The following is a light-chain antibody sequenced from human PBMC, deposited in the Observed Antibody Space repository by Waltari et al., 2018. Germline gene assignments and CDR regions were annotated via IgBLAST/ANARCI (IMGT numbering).Light chain of an antibody. V-gene: IGKV3-20*01. CDR3: HNHERLPAM. Sequence: EIVLTQSPGTLSLSPGERATLSCRASQSISRYLAWYQQKPGQAPRLLIYAASSRATGIPDRFSGSGSGTDFSLTISRLEPEDFAVYCCHNHERLPAMFGQGTKVEIK. J-gene: IGKJ1*01. CDR1: QSISRY. CDR2: AAS.